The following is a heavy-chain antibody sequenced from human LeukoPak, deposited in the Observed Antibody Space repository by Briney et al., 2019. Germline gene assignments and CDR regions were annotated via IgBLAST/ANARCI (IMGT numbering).Heavy chain of an antibody. CDR2: IYSGGST. V-gene: IGHV3-53*01. Sequence: GGSLRLSCAASGFTVSSNYMSWVRQAPGKGLEWVSVIYSGGSTYYADSVKGRFTISRHNSKNTLYLHMNSPRAEATAVYYCARGSVASTSFDYWGQGTLVHVSS. CDR1: GFTVSSNY. J-gene: IGHJ4*02. CDR3: ARGSVASTSFDY. D-gene: IGHD6-19*01.